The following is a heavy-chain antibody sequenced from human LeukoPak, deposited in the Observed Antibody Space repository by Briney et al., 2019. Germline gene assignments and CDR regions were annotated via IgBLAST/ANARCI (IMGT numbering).Heavy chain of an antibody. J-gene: IGHJ6*03. D-gene: IGHD3-3*01. Sequence: GGSLRLSCTASGFTFDDYAMSWVRQAPGKGLEWVGFIRSKAYGGTTEYAASVKGRFTISRDDSKSIAYLQMNSLKTEDTAVYYCTRDGSSDFWSGYYKIYYMDVWGKGTTVTVSS. CDR3: TRDGSSDFWSGYYKIYYMDV. V-gene: IGHV3-49*04. CDR1: GFTFDDYA. CDR2: IRSKAYGGTT.